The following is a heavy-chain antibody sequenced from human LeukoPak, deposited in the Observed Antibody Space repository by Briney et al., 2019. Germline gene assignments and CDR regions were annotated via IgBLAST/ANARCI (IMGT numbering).Heavy chain of an antibody. J-gene: IGHJ3*02. V-gene: IGHV3-7*05. D-gene: IGHD2-2*01. CDR2: IKEDGSEK. CDR3: ARRGDTSSMSAFDI. CDR1: GFTFSSYW. Sequence: GGSLRLSCAASGFTFSSYWMSWVRQAPGKGLEWVANIKEDGSEKYYVDSVKGRFTISRDNAKNSLYLQMNSLRAEDTAVYYCARRGDTSSMSAFDIWGQGTMVTVSS.